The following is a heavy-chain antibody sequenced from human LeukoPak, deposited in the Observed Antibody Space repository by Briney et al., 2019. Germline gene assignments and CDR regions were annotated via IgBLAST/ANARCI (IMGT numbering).Heavy chain of an antibody. CDR2: IYYSGST. D-gene: IGHD3-22*01. J-gene: IGHJ3*02. Sequence: SETLSLTCTVSGGSISSGDYYWSWIRQPPGKGLEWIGYIYYSGSTYYNPSLKSRVTLSVDTSKNQFSLKLSSVTAADTAVYYCARATITMIVVEGGAFDIWGQGTMVTVSS. V-gene: IGHV4-30-4*01. CDR3: ARATITMIVVEGGAFDI. CDR1: GGSISSGDYY.